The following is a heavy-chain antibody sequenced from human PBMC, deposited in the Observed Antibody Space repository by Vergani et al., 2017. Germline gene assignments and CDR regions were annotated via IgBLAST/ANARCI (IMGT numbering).Heavy chain of an antibody. V-gene: IGHV5-51*01. CDR2: IYPGDSDT. J-gene: IGHJ6*02. Sequence: EVQLVQSGAEVKKPGESLKISCKGSVNSFTSYWIGWVRQMPGKGLEWMGIIYPGDSDTRYNPSFRGQVTMSADKSINTAYLQWSSLKASDTAMYYCARLIEEVGGYYYDMEVWGQGTTVTVSS. CDR1: VNSFTSYW. CDR3: ARLIEEVGGYYYDMEV. D-gene: IGHD3-3*01.